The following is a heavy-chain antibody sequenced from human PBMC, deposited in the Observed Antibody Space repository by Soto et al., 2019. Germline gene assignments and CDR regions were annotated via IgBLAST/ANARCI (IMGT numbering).Heavy chain of an antibody. J-gene: IGHJ4*02. Sequence: SETLSLTCAVSGYSISSGYYWGWIRQPPGKGLEWIGSIYHSGSTYYNPSLKGRVAISLDRSQNQFSLRLHSMTAADTALYYCATYSYLLDTSGYHDVWGQGLQVTVSS. D-gene: IGHD3-22*01. V-gene: IGHV4-38-2*01. CDR3: ATYSYLLDTSGYHDV. CDR2: IYHSGST. CDR1: GYSISSGYY.